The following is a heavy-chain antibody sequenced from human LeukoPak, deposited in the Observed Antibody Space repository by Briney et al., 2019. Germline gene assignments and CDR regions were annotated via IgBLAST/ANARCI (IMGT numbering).Heavy chain of an antibody. CDR2: ISSDGGNR. Sequence: GSLRLSCAASGFTFSSYAMHWVRRAPGKALEWVATISSDGGNRYYSDSVKGRFTISRDNSKNTLYLQMNSLRAEDTAVYYCAREGEYYFDYWGQGTLVTVSS. CDR1: GFTFSSYA. V-gene: IGHV3-30-3*01. CDR3: AREGEYYFDY. J-gene: IGHJ4*02. D-gene: IGHD2/OR15-2a*01.